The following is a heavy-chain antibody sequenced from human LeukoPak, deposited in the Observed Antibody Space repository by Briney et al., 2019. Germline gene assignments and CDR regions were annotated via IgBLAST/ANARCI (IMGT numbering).Heavy chain of an antibody. CDR2: INHSGST. J-gene: IGHJ5*02. Sequence: PSETLSLTCAVYGGSFSGYYWSWIRQPPGKGLEWIGEINHSGSTNYNPSLKSRVTVSVDTSENQFSLKLNSVTAADTAIYYCARGTMAAGFDPWGQGTLVTVSS. CDR1: GGSFSGYY. CDR3: ARGTMAAGFDP. V-gene: IGHV4-34*01. D-gene: IGHD4/OR15-4a*01.